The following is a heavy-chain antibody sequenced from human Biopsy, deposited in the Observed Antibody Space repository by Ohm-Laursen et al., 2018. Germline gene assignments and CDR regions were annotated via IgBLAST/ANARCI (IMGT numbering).Heavy chain of an antibody. CDR2: INHSGRT. V-gene: IGHV4-34*01. D-gene: IGHD4/OR15-4a*01. Sequence: SGTLSLTCAVYGESFNGYYWSWIRQTPGKGLEWIGEINHSGRTNYNPSLKSRVTISVDTSKNQFSLKARSVTAADTATYFCARGPYGDNAGAFDVWGQGTVVTVSS. CDR3: ARGPYGDNAGAFDV. J-gene: IGHJ3*01. CDR1: GESFNGYY.